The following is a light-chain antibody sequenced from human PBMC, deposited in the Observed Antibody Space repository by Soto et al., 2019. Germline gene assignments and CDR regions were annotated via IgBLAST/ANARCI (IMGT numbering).Light chain of an antibody. CDR2: YKSNSDN. Sequence: QSVLTQPSSLSASPGASASLTCTLRSGINVGTYRIYWYQQKPGSPPQYLLRYKSNSDNQQGSGVPSRFSGSKDASANAGILLISGLQSEDEADYYCMMWYNSVWVFGGGTKLTVL. J-gene: IGLJ3*02. CDR1: SGINVGTYR. CDR3: MMWYNSVWV. V-gene: IGLV5-45*03.